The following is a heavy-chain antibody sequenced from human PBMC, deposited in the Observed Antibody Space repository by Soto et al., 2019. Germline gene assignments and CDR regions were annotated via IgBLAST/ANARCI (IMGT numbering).Heavy chain of an antibody. CDR3: ARDRSDQSYLSWYFDL. V-gene: IGHV4-30-4*01. D-gene: IGHD5-18*01. J-gene: IGHJ2*01. CDR2: IYYSGST. CDR1: GGSISSGDYY. Sequence: QVQLQEAGPGLVKPSQTLSLTCTVSGGSISSGDYYWSWIRQPPGKGLEWIGYIYYSGSTYYNPSLKSRVAISVDTSKNQFSLKLSSVTAADTDVYYCARDRSDQSYLSWYFDLWGRGTLVTVSS.